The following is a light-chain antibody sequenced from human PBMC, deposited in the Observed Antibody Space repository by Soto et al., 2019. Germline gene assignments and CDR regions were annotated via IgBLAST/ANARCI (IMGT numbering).Light chain of an antibody. CDR1: SSDVGGYDY. CDR3: CSYSDTYTYV. V-gene: IGLV2-11*01. J-gene: IGLJ1*01. CDR2: GVS. Sequence: QSALTQPRSVSESPGQSVTISYTGTSSDVGGYDYLSWYQQHPGKAPKLLIYGVSERPSGVPDRFSGSKSGSTASLTISGLQAEDEADYYCCSYSDTYTYVFGTGTKLTVL.